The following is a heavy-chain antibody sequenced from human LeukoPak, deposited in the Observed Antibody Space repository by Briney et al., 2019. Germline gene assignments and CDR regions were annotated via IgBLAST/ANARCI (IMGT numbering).Heavy chain of an antibody. Sequence: ASVKVSCKASGYTFTGYYMHWVRQAPGQGLEWMGWIYPNSGGTNYAQKFQGRVTVTRDTSISTAYMELSRLRSDDTAVYYCARVGWELLHAFDIWGQGTMVTVSS. CDR3: ARVGWELLHAFDI. V-gene: IGHV1-2*02. CDR2: IYPNSGGT. J-gene: IGHJ3*02. CDR1: GYTFTGYY. D-gene: IGHD1-26*01.